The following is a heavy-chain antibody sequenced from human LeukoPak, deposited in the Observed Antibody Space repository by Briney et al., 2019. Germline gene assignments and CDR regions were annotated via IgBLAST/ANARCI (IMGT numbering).Heavy chain of an antibody. V-gene: IGHV3-48*03. CDR2: ISSSGSTI. CDR3: AVSGADYDILTGYYRQNLIDI. CDR1: GFTFSSYE. Sequence: PGGSLRLSCAASGFTFSSYEMNWVRQAPGKGLEWVSYISSSGSTIYYADSVKGRFTISRDNAKNSLYLQMNSLRAEDTAVYYCAVSGADYDILTGYYRQNLIDIWGQGTMVTVSS. J-gene: IGHJ3*02. D-gene: IGHD3-9*01.